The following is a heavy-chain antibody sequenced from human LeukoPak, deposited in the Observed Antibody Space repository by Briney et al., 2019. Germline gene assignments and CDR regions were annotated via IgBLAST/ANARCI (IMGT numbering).Heavy chain of an antibody. CDR2: IYYSGST. J-gene: IGHJ4*02. CDR3: ARGRFANWGSVDY. Sequence: SETLSLTCTVSGGSISSYYWSWIRQPPGKGLEWIGYIYYSGSTNYNPSLKSRVTISVDTSKNQFSLKLSSVTAADTAVYYCARGRFANWGSVDYWGQGTLDTVSS. CDR1: GGSISSYY. D-gene: IGHD7-27*01. V-gene: IGHV4-59*01.